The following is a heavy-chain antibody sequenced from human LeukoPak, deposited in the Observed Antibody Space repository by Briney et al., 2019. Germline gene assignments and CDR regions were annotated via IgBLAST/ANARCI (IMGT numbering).Heavy chain of an antibody. Sequence: PSETLSLTCTVSGGSISSSSYYWGWIRQPPGKGLEWIGSIYYSGSTYYNPSLKSRVTISVDTSKNQFSLKLSSVTAADTAVYYCARLAVTNSPWGQGTLVTVSS. CDR3: ARLAVTNSP. CDR1: GGSISSSSYY. V-gene: IGHV4-39*01. J-gene: IGHJ5*02. CDR2: IYYSGST. D-gene: IGHD4-17*01.